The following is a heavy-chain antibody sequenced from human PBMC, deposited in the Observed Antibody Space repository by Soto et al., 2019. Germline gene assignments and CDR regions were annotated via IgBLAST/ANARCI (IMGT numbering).Heavy chain of an antibody. J-gene: IGHJ4*02. D-gene: IGHD5-12*01. CDR3: SRDVARDPCDY. CDR1: GYTLTSYG. CDR2: ISAYNGNT. Sequence: QVQLVQSGAEVKKLGASVKVSCKASGYTLTSYGISWVRQAPGQGLEWMGWISAYNGNTNYDQKLQGRVTMTTDKSTSTAYMELRSLRSDDTAVYYCSRDVARDPCDYWGQGTLVTVSS. V-gene: IGHV1-18*01.